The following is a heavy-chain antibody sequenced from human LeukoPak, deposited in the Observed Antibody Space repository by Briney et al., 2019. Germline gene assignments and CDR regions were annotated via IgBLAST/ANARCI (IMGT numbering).Heavy chain of an antibody. V-gene: IGHV1-69-2*01. CDR3: ATSPYSILSGGFYYYYFMDV. D-gene: IGHD6-6*01. CDR1: GYTFTDYY. J-gene: IGHJ6*03. Sequence: GASVKVSCKVSGYTFTDYYMHWVQQAPGKGLEWMGLVDPEYGETRYAEKLQGRVTITADTSTDTAYMELSSLRSEDTAVYYCATSPYSILSGGFYYYYFMDVWGKGTTVTVSS. CDR2: VDPEYGET.